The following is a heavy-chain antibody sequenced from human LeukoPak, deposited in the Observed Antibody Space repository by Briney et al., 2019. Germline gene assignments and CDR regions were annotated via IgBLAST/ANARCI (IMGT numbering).Heavy chain of an antibody. D-gene: IGHD5-18*01. CDR3: ARARRYSYYFDY. V-gene: IGHV4-39*01. CDR2: IYYSGST. Sequence: KASETLSLTCTVSGGSISSSSYYWGWIRQPPGKGLEWIGSIYYSGSTYYNPSLKSRVTISVDTSKNQFSLKLRSVTAADTAVYYCARARRYSYYFDYWGQGTLATVSS. CDR1: GGSISSSSYY. J-gene: IGHJ4*02.